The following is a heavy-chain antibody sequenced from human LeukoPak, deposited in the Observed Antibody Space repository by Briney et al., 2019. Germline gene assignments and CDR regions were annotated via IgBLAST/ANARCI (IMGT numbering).Heavy chain of an antibody. V-gene: IGHV5-51*01. Sequence: KVSCKGSGYTFSSYWIGWVRQMPGKGLEWMGIIYPDDSDTRYSPSFQGQVTISADKSISTAYLQWSSLKASDTAMYYCARLAYCSNDVCYSNYYYSMDVWGKGTMVTVSS. CDR1: GYTFSSYW. D-gene: IGHD2-8*01. CDR2: IYPDDSDT. CDR3: ARLAYCSNDVCYSNYYYSMDV. J-gene: IGHJ6*03.